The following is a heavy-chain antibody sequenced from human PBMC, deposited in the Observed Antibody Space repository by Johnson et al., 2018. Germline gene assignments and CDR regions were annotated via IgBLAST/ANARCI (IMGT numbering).Heavy chain of an antibody. Sequence: VQLVQSGGGLVQXGGSXRLXCGASGFSFSTSWMSWVRQAPGKGLDWVANINEDESKKYYVDSVKGRFTISRDNAKMSLYLQMNSLRAEDPALYYGVPEKGGGAFDIWGQGTMVIVSS. CDR2: INEDESKK. J-gene: IGHJ3*02. V-gene: IGHV3-7*01. CDR1: GFSFSTSW. D-gene: IGHD3-10*01. CDR3: VPEKGGGAFDI.